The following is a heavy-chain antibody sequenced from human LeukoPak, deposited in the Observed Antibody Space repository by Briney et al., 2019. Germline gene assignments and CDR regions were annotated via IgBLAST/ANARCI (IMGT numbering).Heavy chain of an antibody. D-gene: IGHD3-3*01. CDR2: IKQDGSEK. Sequence: SGGSLRLSCVASGFSFSSYWMAWVRQAPGQGLEWVANIKQDGSEKYYVDSVKGRFTISRDNAKNSLYLRMNSLRVEDTAVYYCARGEIFGVVILSYYFDYWGQGTLVTVSS. CDR3: ARGEIFGVVILSYYFDY. V-gene: IGHV3-7*01. J-gene: IGHJ4*02. CDR1: GFSFSSYW.